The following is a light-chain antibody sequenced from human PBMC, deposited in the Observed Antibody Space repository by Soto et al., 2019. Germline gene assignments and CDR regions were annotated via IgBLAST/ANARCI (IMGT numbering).Light chain of an antibody. V-gene: IGKV1-6*01. Sequence: MAHAPCSLSASVGYRITITCRASRDIGSDLSWYQTKQGKAPTLLIYAASNLQSGVPSRVRGRREGTEGTITVSSMKNEDVETYQCLQDHEDSWTFGQGTKVDIK. J-gene: IGKJ1*01. CDR2: AAS. CDR1: RDIGSD. CDR3: LQDHEDSWT.